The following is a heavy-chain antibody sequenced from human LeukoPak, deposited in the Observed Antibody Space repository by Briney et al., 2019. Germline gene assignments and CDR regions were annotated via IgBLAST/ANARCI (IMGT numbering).Heavy chain of an antibody. CDR2: ISAYNGNT. J-gene: IGHJ4*02. Sequence: ASVKVSCKASGYTFSNYDINWVRQAPGQGLEWMGWISAYNGNTNYAQKLQGRVTMTTDTSTSTAYMELRSLRSDDTAVYYCARESDGWRFDYWGQGTLVTVSS. CDR3: ARESDGWRFDY. CDR1: GYTFSNYD. D-gene: IGHD5-24*01. V-gene: IGHV1-18*01.